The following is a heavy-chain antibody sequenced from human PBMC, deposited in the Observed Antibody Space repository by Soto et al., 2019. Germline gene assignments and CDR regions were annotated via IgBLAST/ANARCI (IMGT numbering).Heavy chain of an antibody. V-gene: IGHV4-30-2*01. J-gene: IGHJ4*02. CDR2: IYHSGST. Sequence: SETLSLTCAVSGGSISSGGYSWSWIRQPPGKGLEWIGYIYHSGSTYYNPSLKSRVTISVDRSKNQFSLKLSSVTAADTAVYYCARAVMNTGRKKHFDYWGQGTLVTVSS. D-gene: IGHD3-10*01. CDR1: GGSISSGGYS. CDR3: ARAVMNTGRKKHFDY.